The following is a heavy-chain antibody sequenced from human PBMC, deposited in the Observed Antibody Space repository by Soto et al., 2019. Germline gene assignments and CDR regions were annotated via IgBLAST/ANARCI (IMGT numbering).Heavy chain of an antibody. CDR3: STRAYDTNGYYRFDP. Sequence: SETLSLTCAVYGGSFSGHSWTWVRQSPGKGLEWIGDINHSGRVNYSPSLKSRVTISLDTSKNQFSLTLSAVTAADTAMYYCSTRAYDTNGYYRFDPWGQGTLVTVSS. D-gene: IGHD3-22*01. CDR2: INHSGRV. V-gene: IGHV4-34*01. J-gene: IGHJ5*01. CDR1: GGSFSGHS.